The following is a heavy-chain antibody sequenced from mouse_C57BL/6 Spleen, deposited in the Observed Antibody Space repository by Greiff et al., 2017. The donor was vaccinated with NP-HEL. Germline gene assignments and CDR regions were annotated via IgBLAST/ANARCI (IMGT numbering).Heavy chain of an antibody. CDR1: GYTFTSYG. CDR3: ARGGGNSAMDY. Sequence: QVQLQQSGPELVKPGASVKLSCKASGYTFTSYGISWVKQRTGQGLEWIGEIYPRSGNTYYNEKFKGKATLTADKSSSTAYMELRSLTSEDSAVYFCARGGGNSAMDYWGQGTSVTVSS. J-gene: IGHJ4*01. CDR2: IYPRSGNT. V-gene: IGHV1-81*01. D-gene: IGHD1-1*01.